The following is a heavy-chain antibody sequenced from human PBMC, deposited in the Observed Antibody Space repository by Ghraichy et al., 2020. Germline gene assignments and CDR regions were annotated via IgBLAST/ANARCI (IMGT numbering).Heavy chain of an antibody. CDR2: LRYDGSTK. V-gene: IGHV3-30*02. CDR3: AKDTGGGSYFSFYYMDV. D-gene: IGHD1-26*01. CDR1: GFTFSNYG. Sequence: GESLNISCAASGFTFSNYGMHWVRQAPGKGLEWVAFLRYDGSTKYYADSVKGRFTISRDISKSTLYLQMNSLRAEDTAVFYCAKDTGGGSYFSFYYMDVWGKGTTVTVSS. J-gene: IGHJ6*03.